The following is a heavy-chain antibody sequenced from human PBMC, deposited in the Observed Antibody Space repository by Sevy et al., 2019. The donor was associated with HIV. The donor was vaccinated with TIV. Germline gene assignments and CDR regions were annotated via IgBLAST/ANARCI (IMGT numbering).Heavy chain of an antibody. V-gene: IGHV1-18*01. J-gene: IGHJ1*01. CDR3: ARAPSGSQGPGQYFHH. Sequence: ASVKVSCKVSGYTLTKLPMHWVRQAPGKGLEWMGWITPNNGNTEYVQRLQGRVTMTTDTSTSTAYMELRNLKSDDTAVYYCARAPSGSQGPGQYFHHWGQGTLVTVSS. D-gene: IGHD1-26*01. CDR2: ITPNNGNT. CDR1: GYTLTKLP.